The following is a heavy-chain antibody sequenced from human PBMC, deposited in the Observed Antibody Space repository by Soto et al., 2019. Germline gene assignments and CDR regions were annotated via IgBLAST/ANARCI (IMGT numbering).Heavy chain of an antibody. V-gene: IGHV1-18*01. CDR3: ARGMAWNCPSQLVIDY. D-gene: IGHD1-7*01. CDR1: GYSFTHYL. J-gene: IGHJ4*02. Sequence: QVQLVQSGAEEKKPGASVKVSCKAYGYSFTHYLITWVRQAPGQGLKWMGWISAYNGNTNYAQNIQGRVTMTTDTSTTAAYMNLISLRSDETAVSYCARGMAWNCPSQLVIDYRGLGTVVTVSS. CDR2: ISAYNGNT.